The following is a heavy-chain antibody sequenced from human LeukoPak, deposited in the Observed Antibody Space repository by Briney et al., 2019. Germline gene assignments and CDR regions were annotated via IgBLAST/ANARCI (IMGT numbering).Heavy chain of an antibody. Sequence: ASVKVSCKFSGHSITELSIHWVRQAPGKGREWMGGFDPEAGATLYAQSFQDRVIMTEDTSIDTTYMELTSLRSDDTAVYFCATDLAVAASGGFDYWGQGTLITVS. J-gene: IGHJ4*02. V-gene: IGHV1-24*01. D-gene: IGHD6-19*01. CDR2: FDPEAGAT. CDR3: ATDLAVAASGGFDY. CDR1: GHSITELS.